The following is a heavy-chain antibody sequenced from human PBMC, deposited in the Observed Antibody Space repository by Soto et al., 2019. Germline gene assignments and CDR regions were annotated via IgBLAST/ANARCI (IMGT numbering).Heavy chain of an antibody. D-gene: IGHD2-21*02. J-gene: IGHJ4*02. V-gene: IGHV2-5*02. Sequence: QITLKESGPTLVKPTQTLTLTCTFSGFSLRTPGVGVGWIRQPPGKALEWLALIYWEDDKRYSPSLKTRLTITRDTYKNQVVLTMTTMDPVDTATYYCAHRPGGGHSILHYWGQGTLVTVSS. CDR3: AHRPGGGHSILHY. CDR1: GFSLRTPGVG. CDR2: IYWEDDK.